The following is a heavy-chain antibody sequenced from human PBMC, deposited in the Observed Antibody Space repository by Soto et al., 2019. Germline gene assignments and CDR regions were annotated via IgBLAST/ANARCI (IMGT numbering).Heavy chain of an antibody. V-gene: IGHV1-58*01. D-gene: IGHD3-10*01. J-gene: IGHJ6*02. CDR1: GFTFTNSA. Sequence: GASVKVSCKASGFTFTNSAVQWVRQARGQRLEWIGWIVVGSGNTNYAQNLQGRVIMTADTSTSTAYTELRSLRSDDTAIYYCTREGSAPYYYYGMDAWGQGTTVTVSS. CDR3: TREGSAPYYYYGMDA. CDR2: IVVGSGNT.